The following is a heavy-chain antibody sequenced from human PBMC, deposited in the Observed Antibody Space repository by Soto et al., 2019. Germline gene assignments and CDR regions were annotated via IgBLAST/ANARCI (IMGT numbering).Heavy chain of an antibody. J-gene: IGHJ6*03. CDR3: ARGNDPHYYYYYMDV. Sequence: PSQTLSLTCAISGDSVSNNGAAWNWIRQSPSGGLEWLGRTYYRSKWFNDYAVSVKSRITISPDTSKNQFSLQLNSVTPEDTAVYYCARGNDPHYYYYYMDVWGKGTTVTVSS. V-gene: IGHV6-1*01. CDR1: GDSVSNNGAA. CDR2: TYYRSKWFN. D-gene: IGHD1-1*01.